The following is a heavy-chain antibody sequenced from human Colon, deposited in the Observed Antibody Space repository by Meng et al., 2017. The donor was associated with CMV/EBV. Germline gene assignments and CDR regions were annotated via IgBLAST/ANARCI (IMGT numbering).Heavy chain of an antibody. V-gene: IGHV1-18*01. CDR2: ISAYTGDT. D-gene: IGHD1-26*01. CDR1: GYTFTNYG. J-gene: IGHJ1*01. CDR3: VRESQSGSYIYLQH. Sequence: QVQRVQSWAEVKKPGASVKVSCKASGYTFTNYGISWVRQAPGQGLEWMGWISAYTGDTYYAQKFQGRVTMTTDTSTSTAYMELRSLRSDDTAVYYCVRESQSGSYIYLQHWGQGTLVTVSS.